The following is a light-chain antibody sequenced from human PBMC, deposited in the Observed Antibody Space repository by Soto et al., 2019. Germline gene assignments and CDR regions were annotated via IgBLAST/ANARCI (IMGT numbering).Light chain of an antibody. CDR2: DAS. J-gene: IGKJ4*01. Sequence: DIQMTQSPSTLSASVGDRVTITCRASQRISSWLAWYQQKPGKAPKVLIYDASSLESGVPSRFSGSGSGTEFTLTISSLQPDDFATYYCQQYNSYSLTFGGGTKVEIK. V-gene: IGKV1-5*01. CDR3: QQYNSYSLT. CDR1: QRISSW.